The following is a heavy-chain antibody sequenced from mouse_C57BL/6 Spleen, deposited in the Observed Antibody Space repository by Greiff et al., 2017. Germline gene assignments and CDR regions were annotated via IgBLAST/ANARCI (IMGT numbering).Heavy chain of an antibody. Sequence: EVQRVESGGGLVKPGGSLKLSCAASGFTFSDYGMHWVRQAPEKGLEWVAYISSGSSTIYYADTVKGRFTISRDNAKNTLFLQMTSLRSEDTALYYCARDAYDYDGGFAYWGQGTLVTVSA. CDR2: ISSGSSTI. CDR3: ARDAYDYDGGFAY. CDR1: GFTFSDYG. V-gene: IGHV5-17*01. D-gene: IGHD2-4*01. J-gene: IGHJ3*01.